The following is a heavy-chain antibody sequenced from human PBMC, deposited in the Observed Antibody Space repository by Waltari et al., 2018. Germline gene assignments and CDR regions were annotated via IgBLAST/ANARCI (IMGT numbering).Heavy chain of an antibody. J-gene: IGHJ4*02. CDR2: IRNDGSDK. CDR3: AKDVATTTSPSDY. Sequence: VQLVESGGGVVQHGGSLRLSCAASGFTFSGYAMQWVRQAPGRGLEGVAFIRNDGSDKYYTASVKGRFTITRDNSKNTLYLEMNSLRAEDTAIYYCAKDVATTTSPSDYWGQGTPVTVSS. V-gene: IGHV3-30*02. CDR1: GFTFSGYA. D-gene: IGHD2-21*01.